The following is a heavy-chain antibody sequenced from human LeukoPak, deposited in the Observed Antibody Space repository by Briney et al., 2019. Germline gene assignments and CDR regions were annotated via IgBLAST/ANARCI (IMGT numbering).Heavy chain of an antibody. CDR1: GFTFSDYY. J-gene: IGHJ3*02. CDR3: ARAYSSSSGRDAFDS. Sequence: GGSLRLSCAASGFTFSDYYMNWVRQAPGKGLEWVSYISSSSSTIYYADSVKGRFTISRDSAKTSLFLQMNSLRDEDTAVYYCARAYSSSSGRDAFDSWGLGTLVTVSS. CDR2: ISSSSSTI. V-gene: IGHV3-48*02. D-gene: IGHD6-6*01.